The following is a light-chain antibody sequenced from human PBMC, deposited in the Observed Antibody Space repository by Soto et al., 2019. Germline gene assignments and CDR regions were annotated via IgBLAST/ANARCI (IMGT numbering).Light chain of an antibody. CDR3: QQSYSTPYLT. J-gene: IGKJ3*01. CDR1: QSISSY. V-gene: IGKV1-39*01. Sequence: DIQMTQSPSSVSASVGDRVTITCRASQSISSYLNWYQQKPGKAPKLLIYAASSLQSGVPSRFSGSGSGTDFTLTISSLQPEDFATYYCQQSYSTPYLTFGPGTKVDIK. CDR2: AAS.